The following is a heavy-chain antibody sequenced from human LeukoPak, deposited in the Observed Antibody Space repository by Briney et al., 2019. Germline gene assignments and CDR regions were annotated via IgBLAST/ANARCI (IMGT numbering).Heavy chain of an antibody. CDR3: ARSTTPNENEYFEY. V-gene: IGHV1-2*02. CDR1: GYTFTGYY. Sequence: ASVKVSCKASGYTFTGYYIHWVRQAPGQGLEWMGRINPKTGGTNYIQKFQGRVTMTRDTSISTAYMDLSRLRSDDTAVYYCARSTTPNENEYFEYWGQGTLVTVSS. D-gene: IGHD2/OR15-2a*01. CDR2: INPKTGGT. J-gene: IGHJ1*01.